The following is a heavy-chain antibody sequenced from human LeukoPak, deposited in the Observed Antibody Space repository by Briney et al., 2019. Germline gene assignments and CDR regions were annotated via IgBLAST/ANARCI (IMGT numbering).Heavy chain of an antibody. CDR1: GYTFTSYG. J-gene: IGHJ6*02. Sequence: GASVKVSCKASGYTFTSYGISWVRQAPGQGLEWMGWISAYNGNTNYAQKLQGRVTMTTDTSTSTAYMELRSLRSDDTAVYYCARDGYAHYYYYGMDVWGQRTTVTVSS. CDR3: ARDGYAHYYYYGMDV. V-gene: IGHV1-18*01. CDR2: ISAYNGNT. D-gene: IGHD1-1*01.